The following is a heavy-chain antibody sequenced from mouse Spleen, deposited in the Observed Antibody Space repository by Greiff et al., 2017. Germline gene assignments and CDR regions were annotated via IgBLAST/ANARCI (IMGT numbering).Heavy chain of an antibody. J-gene: IGHJ1*01. V-gene: IGHV5-9-4*01. CDR3: ARGVWLTLYWYFDV. Sequence: EVQLVESGGGLVKPGGSLKLSCAASGFTFSSYAMSWVRQSPEKRLEWVAEISSGGSYTYYPDTVTGRFTISRDNAKNTLYLEMSSLRSEDTAMYYCARGVWLTLYWYFDVWGAGTTVTVSS. CDR1: GFTFSSYA. CDR2: ISSGGSYT. D-gene: IGHD2-2*01.